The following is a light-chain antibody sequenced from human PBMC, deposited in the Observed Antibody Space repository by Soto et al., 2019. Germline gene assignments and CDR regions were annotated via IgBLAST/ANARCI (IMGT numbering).Light chain of an antibody. CDR2: GNS. CDR3: QSYDSSLSRV. V-gene: IGLV1-40*01. CDR1: SSNIGAGYD. Sequence: QSVLTQPPSVSGAPGQRVTISCTGSSSNIGAGYDVHWYQQLPGTAPKLLIYGNSNRPSGVPDRFSGSKSGTSASLATTGLQAEYEADYSCQSYDSSLSRVFGGGTKLTVL. J-gene: IGLJ2*01.